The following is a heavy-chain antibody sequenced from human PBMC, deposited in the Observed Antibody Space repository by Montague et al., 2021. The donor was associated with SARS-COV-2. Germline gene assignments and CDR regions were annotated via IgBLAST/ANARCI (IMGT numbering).Heavy chain of an antibody. V-gene: IGHV4-31*03. CDR3: AIVKSMITFGGVIVLFDY. D-gene: IGHD3-16*02. Sequence: TLSLTCTVSGGSISSGGYYWSWIRQHPGKGLEWIGYIYYSGSTYYNPSLKSRVTISVDTSKNQFSLKLSSVTAADTAVYYCAIVKSMITFGGVIVLFDYWGQGTLVTVSS. CDR1: GGSISSGGYY. J-gene: IGHJ4*02. CDR2: IYYSGST.